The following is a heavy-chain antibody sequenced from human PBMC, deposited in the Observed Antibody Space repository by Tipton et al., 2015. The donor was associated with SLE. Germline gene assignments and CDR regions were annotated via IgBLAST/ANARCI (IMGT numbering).Heavy chain of an antibody. CDR2: IHYSGNT. V-gene: IGHV4-34*01. D-gene: IGHD3-22*01. CDR1: GGSFSDYY. CDR3: ARSLIVVAPFDH. Sequence: GLVKPSETLSLICAVYGGSFSDYYWGWIRQPPGKGLEWIGSIHYSGNTYSNPSLKSRVTISVDTSKNQFSLKLSSVTAADTAVYYCARSLIVVAPFDHWGQGTLVTVSS. J-gene: IGHJ4*02.